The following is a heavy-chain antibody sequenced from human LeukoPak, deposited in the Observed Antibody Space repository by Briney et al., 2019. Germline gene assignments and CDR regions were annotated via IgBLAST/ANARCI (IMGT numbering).Heavy chain of an antibody. CDR3: ARGQSSPVGYYYMDV. Sequence: SETLSLTRAVYGGSLRGYYWSWIRQPPGRGREWIGEINHSGSADYNPSLKSRGTISVDTSKNQFSLKLSSVTAADTAVYYCARGQSSPVGYYYMDVWGKGTTVTVSS. CDR2: INHSGSA. D-gene: IGHD1-14*01. V-gene: IGHV4-34*01. J-gene: IGHJ6*03. CDR1: GGSLRGYY.